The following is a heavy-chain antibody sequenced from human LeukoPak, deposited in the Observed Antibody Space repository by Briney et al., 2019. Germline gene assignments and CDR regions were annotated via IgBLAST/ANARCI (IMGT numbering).Heavy chain of an antibody. Sequence: SETLSLTCTVSGGSISSYYWSWIRQPAGKGLEWIGRIYTSGSTNYNTSLKSRVTMSVDTSKNQFSLKLSSVTAADTAVYYCARDRADSSGWYVGYYYYYMDVWGKGTTVTVSS. D-gene: IGHD6-19*01. CDR3: ARDRADSSGWYVGYYYYYMDV. CDR1: GGSISSYY. J-gene: IGHJ6*03. CDR2: IYTSGST. V-gene: IGHV4-4*07.